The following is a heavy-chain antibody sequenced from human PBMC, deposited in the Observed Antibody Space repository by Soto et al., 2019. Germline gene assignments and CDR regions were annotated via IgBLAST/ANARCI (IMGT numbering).Heavy chain of an antibody. J-gene: IGHJ2*01. Sequence: EVQLVESGGGLIQPGGSLRLSCAASGFTVSSNYMSWVRQAPGKGLEWVSVIYSGGSTYYADSVKGRFTISRDNSKNTLYLQMNSLRAEDTAVYYCASCSLFGEFYWYFDLWGRGTLVTVSS. CDR1: GFTVSSNY. D-gene: IGHD3-10*02. CDR2: IYSGGST. V-gene: IGHV3-53*01. CDR3: ASCSLFGEFYWYFDL.